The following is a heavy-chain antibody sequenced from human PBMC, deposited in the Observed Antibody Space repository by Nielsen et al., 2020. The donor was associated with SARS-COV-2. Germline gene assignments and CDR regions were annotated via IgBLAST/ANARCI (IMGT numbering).Heavy chain of an antibody. D-gene: IGHD3-22*01. CDR2: INPSGGST. CDR1: GYTFTSYY. J-gene: IGHJ4*02. CDR3: ARWGIYADYYDSSGPPPPFDY. Sequence: ASVKVSCKASGYTFTSYYMHWVRQAPGQGLEWMGIINPSGGSTSYAQKFQGRVTMTRDTSTSTVYMELSSLRSEDTAVYYCARWGIYADYYDSSGPPPPFDYWGQGTLVTVSS. V-gene: IGHV1-46*01.